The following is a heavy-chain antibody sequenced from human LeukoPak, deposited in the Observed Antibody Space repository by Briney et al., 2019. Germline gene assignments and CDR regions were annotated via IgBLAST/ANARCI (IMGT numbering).Heavy chain of an antibody. CDR3: AREGGDYYGLDV. J-gene: IGHJ6*02. CDR1: GFTFSSYS. D-gene: IGHD2-15*01. Sequence: GGSLRLSCAASGFTFSSYSMNWVRQAPGKGLEWVSSISSRSSYIYYGDSVKGRFIISRDNAKNSLYLQMNSLRAEDTAVYYCAREGGDYYGLDVWGRGTTVTVSS. V-gene: IGHV3-21*01. CDR2: ISSRSSYI.